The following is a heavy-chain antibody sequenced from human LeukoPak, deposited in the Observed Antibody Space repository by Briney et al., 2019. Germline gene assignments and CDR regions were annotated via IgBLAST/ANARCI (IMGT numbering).Heavy chain of an antibody. V-gene: IGHV4-30-4*08. CDR3: ARGAYCGGDCYLP. D-gene: IGHD2-21*01. CDR1: GGSISSGDYY. J-gene: IGHJ5*02. CDR2: IYYSGST. Sequence: SQTLSLTCTVSGGSISSGDYYWSRIRQPPWKGLEWIGYIYYSGSTYYNPSLKSRVTISVDTSKNQFSLKLSSVTAADTAVYYCARGAYCGGDCYLPWGQGTLVTVSS.